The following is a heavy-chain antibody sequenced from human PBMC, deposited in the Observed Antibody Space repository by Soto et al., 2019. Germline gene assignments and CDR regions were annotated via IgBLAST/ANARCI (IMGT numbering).Heavy chain of an antibody. CDR1: GGSISSSNW. CDR2: IYHSGST. V-gene: IGHV4-4*02. J-gene: IGHJ5*02. CDR3: ARHPSDFWFDP. D-gene: IGHD2-21*02. Sequence: SETLSLTCAVSGGSISSSNWWSWVRQPPGKGLEWIGEIYHSGSTYYNPSLKSRVTVSVDTSKNQFSLKLSSVTAADTAVYYCARHPSDFWFDPWGQGTLVTAPQ.